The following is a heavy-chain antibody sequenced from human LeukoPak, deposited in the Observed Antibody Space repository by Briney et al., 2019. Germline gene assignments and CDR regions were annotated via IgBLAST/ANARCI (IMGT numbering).Heavy chain of an antibody. V-gene: IGHV4-39*01. CDR1: GGSISSYY. CDR2: IYYTGNT. CDR3: VRHQEGMVRGVLYYMDV. D-gene: IGHD3-10*01. Sequence: SETLSLTCTVSGGSISSYYWSWIRQPPGKGLEWIGSIYYTGNTYYNPSLKSRVTISVDTSKNQFSLKLSSVTAADTAVYYCVRHQEGMVRGVLYYMDVWGTGTTVTISS. J-gene: IGHJ6*03.